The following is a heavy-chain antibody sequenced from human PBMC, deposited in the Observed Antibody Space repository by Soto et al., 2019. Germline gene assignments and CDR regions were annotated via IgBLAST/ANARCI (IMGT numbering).Heavy chain of an antibody. CDR3: ARTYCSSTSCYHYAFYYYYGMDV. V-gene: IGHV3-30-3*01. Sequence: LRLSCSASGFTFSSYAMHWVRQAPGKGLEWVAVISYDGSNKYYADSVKGRFTISRDNSKNTLYLQMNSLRAEDTAVYYCARTYCSSTSCYHYAFYYYYGMDVWGQGTTVTVSS. CDR2: ISYDGSNK. CDR1: GFTFSSYA. D-gene: IGHD2-2*01. J-gene: IGHJ6*02.